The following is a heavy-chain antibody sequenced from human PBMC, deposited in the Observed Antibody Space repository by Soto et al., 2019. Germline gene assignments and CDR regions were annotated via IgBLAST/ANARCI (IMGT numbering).Heavy chain of an antibody. CDR1: GGSISSGGYY. J-gene: IGHJ5*02. D-gene: IGHD6-6*01. Sequence: PSETLSLTCTVSGGSISSGGYYWSWIRQPPGKGLEWIGYIYYSGSTYYNPSLKSRVTISVDTSKNQFSLKLSSVTAADTAVYYCARGAGVAARLFYKGLWFDPWGQGTLVTVSS. CDR3: ARGAGVAARLFYKGLWFDP. CDR2: IYYSGST. V-gene: IGHV4-30-4*01.